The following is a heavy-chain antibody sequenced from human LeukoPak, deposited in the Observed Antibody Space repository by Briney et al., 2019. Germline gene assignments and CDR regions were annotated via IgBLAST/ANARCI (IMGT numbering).Heavy chain of an antibody. V-gene: IGHV4-39*07. D-gene: IGHD6-19*01. CDR1: GGSISSSSYY. CDR2: ISYSGST. J-gene: IGHJ5*02. CDR3: ARDSLSSGWYNP. Sequence: SETLSLTCTVSGGSISSSSYYWGWIRQPPGKGLECIGSISYSGSTYYNPSLKSRVTISVDTSKNQFSLKLSSVTAADTAVYYCARDSLSSGWYNPWGQGTLVTVSS.